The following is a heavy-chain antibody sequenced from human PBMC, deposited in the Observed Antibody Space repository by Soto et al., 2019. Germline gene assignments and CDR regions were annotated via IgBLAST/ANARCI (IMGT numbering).Heavy chain of an antibody. CDR3: TRVYCSGGSCYSIDY. V-gene: IGHV1-46*03. Sequence: ASVKVSCKASGYTFTSYFMHWVRQAPGQGLEWMGIINPSGGSTSYAQKFQGRVTMTGDTSTSTVYMELSSLRSEDTAVYYCTRVYCSGGSCYSIDYWGQGTLVTVS. D-gene: IGHD2-15*01. J-gene: IGHJ4*02. CDR1: GYTFTSYF. CDR2: INPSGGST.